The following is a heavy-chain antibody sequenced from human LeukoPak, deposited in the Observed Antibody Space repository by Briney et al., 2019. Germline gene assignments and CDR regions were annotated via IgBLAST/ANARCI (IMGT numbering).Heavy chain of an antibody. CDR2: IYSGGST. V-gene: IGHV3-53*05. D-gene: IGHD3-22*01. CDR1: GFTVSSNY. Sequence: PGGSLRLSCAASGFTVSSNYMSWVRQAPGKGLEWVSVIYSGGSTYYADSVKGRFTISRDNAKNSLYLQMNSLRAEDTALYYCAKDKVMIVVGYYFDYWGQGTLVTVSS. CDR3: AKDKVMIVVGYYFDY. J-gene: IGHJ4*02.